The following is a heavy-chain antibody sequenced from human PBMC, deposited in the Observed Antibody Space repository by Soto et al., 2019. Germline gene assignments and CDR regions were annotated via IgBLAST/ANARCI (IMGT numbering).Heavy chain of an antibody. CDR1: GGTFSSYA. Sequence: SVKVSCKASGGTFSSYAISWVRQAPGQGLEWMGGIIPIFGTANYAQKFQGRVTITADESTSTAYMELSSLRSEDTAVYYCARYYYDSSGPSLFAFDIWGQGTMVTVSS. CDR2: IIPIFGTA. J-gene: IGHJ3*02. V-gene: IGHV1-69*13. D-gene: IGHD3-22*01. CDR3: ARYYYDSSGPSLFAFDI.